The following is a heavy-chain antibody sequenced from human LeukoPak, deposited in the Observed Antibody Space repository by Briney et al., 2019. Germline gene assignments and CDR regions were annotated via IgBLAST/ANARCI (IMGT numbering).Heavy chain of an antibody. CDR2: INHSGST. CDR1: GGSFSGYY. J-gene: IGHJ4*02. D-gene: IGHD6-19*01. V-gene: IGHV4-34*01. CDR3: ARHRTGWHPRRGFDY. Sequence: SETLSLTCAVYGGSFSGYYWSWIRQPPGKGLEWIGEINHSGSTNYNPSLKSRVTISVDTSKNQFSLKLSSVTAADTAVYYCARHRTGWHPRRGFDYWGQGTLVTVSS.